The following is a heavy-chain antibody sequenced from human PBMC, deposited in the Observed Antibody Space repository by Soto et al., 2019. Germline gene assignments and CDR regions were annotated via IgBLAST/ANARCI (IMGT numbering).Heavy chain of an antibody. J-gene: IGHJ4*01. CDR3: AKVLRFKYYSTSPIDYFDY. Sequence: GGSLRLSCAASGFSFSSAWINWVRQTPGRGLEWVGRIKSKTDGGTTDFAARVKGRFAISRDDSKNTLHLQMNSLRADDTAVYYCAKVLRFKYYSTSPIDYFDYWGHGTLVTVSS. D-gene: IGHD3-10*01. CDR1: GFSFSSAW. V-gene: IGHV3-15*07. CDR2: IKSKTDGGTT.